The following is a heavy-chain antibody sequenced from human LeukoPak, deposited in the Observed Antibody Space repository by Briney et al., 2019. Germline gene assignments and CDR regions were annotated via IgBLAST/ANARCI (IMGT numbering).Heavy chain of an antibody. J-gene: IGHJ4*02. CDR2: ISSSGCTI. V-gene: IGHV3-11*04. CDR1: GFTFSDYY. Sequence: GGSLRLSCAASGFTFSDYYMSWIRQAPGKGLEWVSYISSSGCTIYYADSVKGRFTISRDNAKNSLYLQMNSLRAEDTAVYYCARAIPASNDYYDSSGYPSLPDYWGQGTLVTVSS. D-gene: IGHD3-22*01. CDR3: ARAIPASNDYYDSSGYPSLPDY.